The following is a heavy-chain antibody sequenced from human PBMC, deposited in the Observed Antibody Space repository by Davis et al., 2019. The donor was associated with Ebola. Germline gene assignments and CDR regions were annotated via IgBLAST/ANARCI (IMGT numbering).Heavy chain of an antibody. CDR3: AKDSRGYNKPFDY. D-gene: IGHD3-10*01. J-gene: IGHJ4*02. CDR1: EFIFSNYA. Sequence: GESLKISCAVSEFIFSNYAMSWVRQAPGKGLEWVSLIGGGGDDTYYPDSVKGRFTISRDNSKNMLFLQMNSLRAEDTAVYYCAKDSRGYNKPFDYWGQGTLVTVSS. V-gene: IGHV3-23*01. CDR2: IGGGGDDT.